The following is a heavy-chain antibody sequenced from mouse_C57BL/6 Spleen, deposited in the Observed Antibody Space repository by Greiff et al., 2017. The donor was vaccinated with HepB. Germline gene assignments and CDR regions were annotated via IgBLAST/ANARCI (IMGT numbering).Heavy chain of an antibody. CDR1: GYTFTSYW. V-gene: IGHV1-69*01. CDR2: IDPSDSYT. Sequence: QVQLQQPGAELVMPGASVKLSCKASGYTFTSYWMHWVKQRPGQGLEWIGEIDPSDSYTNYNQKFKGKSTLTVDKSSSTAYMQLSSLTSEDSAVYYCTRSGYSNYEGDYWGQGTTLTVSS. CDR3: TRSGYSNYEGDY. J-gene: IGHJ2*01. D-gene: IGHD2-5*01.